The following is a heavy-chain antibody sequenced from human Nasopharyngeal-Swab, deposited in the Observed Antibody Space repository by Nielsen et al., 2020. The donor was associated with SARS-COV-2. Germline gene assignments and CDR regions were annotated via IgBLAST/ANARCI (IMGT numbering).Heavy chain of an antibody. CDR2: ISSSSSYT. V-gene: IGHV3-21*01. D-gene: IGHD3-10*01. CDR3: ARGSSLSYFDY. J-gene: IGHJ4*02. Sequence: WIRQPPGKGLEWVSSISSSSSYTYYADSVKGRFTISRDNAKNSLYLQMNSLRAEDTAVYYCARGSSLSYFDYWGQGTLVTVSS.